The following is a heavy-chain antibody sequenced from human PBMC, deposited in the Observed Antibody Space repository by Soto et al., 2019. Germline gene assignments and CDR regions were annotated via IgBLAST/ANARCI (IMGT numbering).Heavy chain of an antibody. Sequence: GGSLRLSCAASGFTFSSYGMHWVRQAPGKGLEWVAVISYDGSNKYYADSVKGRFTISRDNSKNTLYLQMNSLRAEDTAVYYCAKDFFDWFDPWGQGTLVTVSS. CDR3: AKDFFDWFDP. CDR1: GFTFSSYG. D-gene: IGHD3-3*01. J-gene: IGHJ5*02. CDR2: ISYDGSNK. V-gene: IGHV3-30*18.